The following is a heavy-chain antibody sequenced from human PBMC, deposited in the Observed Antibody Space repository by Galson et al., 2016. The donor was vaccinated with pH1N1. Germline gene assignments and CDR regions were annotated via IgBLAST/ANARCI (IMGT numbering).Heavy chain of an antibody. CDR1: GFTFDDYA. J-gene: IGHJ6*02. CDR3: AKDYRPWAVVAAATVGFGMDV. D-gene: IGHD2-15*01. V-gene: IGHV3-9*01. CDR2: ISWNSVGI. Sequence: LRLSCAASGFTFDDYALHWVRHPPGKGLEWVAGISWNSVGIGYADSVKGRFTISRDNAENSLYLHMDGLTPEDTALYYCAKDYRPWAVVAAATVGFGMDVWGQGTTFIVSS.